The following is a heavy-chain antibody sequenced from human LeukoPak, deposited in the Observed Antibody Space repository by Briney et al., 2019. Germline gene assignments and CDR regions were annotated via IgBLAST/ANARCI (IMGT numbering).Heavy chain of an antibody. CDR1: GFTFSSHG. CDR2: ISPSGGIT. CDR3: AKDGSSSWFRYFDY. J-gene: IGHJ4*02. V-gene: IGHV3-23*01. Sequence: GGSLRLSCAASGFTFSSHGMNWVRQAPGKGLEWVSGISPSGGITYYTDSVKGRFTISRDNSKNTQSLQMNSLRAEDTAVYYCAKDGSSSWFRYFDYWGQGTLVTVSS. D-gene: IGHD6-13*01.